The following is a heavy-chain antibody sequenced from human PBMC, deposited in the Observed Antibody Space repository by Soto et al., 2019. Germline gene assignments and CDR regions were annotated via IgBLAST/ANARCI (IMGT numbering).Heavy chain of an antibody. CDR1: GFSLSTSGVG. D-gene: IGHD3-16*01. CDR3: AHRRGYDWDYDAFDI. J-gene: IGHJ3*02. Sequence: SGPTLVNPTQTLTLTCTFSGFSLSTSGVGVGWIRQPPGKALEWLALIYWNDDKRYRPSLKSRLTITKDTSKNQVVLTMTNMDPVDTATYYCAHRRGYDWDYDAFDIWGQGTMVTVSS. CDR2: IYWNDDK. V-gene: IGHV2-5*01.